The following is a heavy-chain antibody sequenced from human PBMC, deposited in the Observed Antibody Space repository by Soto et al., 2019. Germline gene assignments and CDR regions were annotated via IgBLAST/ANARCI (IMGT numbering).Heavy chain of an antibody. J-gene: IGHJ6*02. CDR3: ARDLTPRRLYSTSSGLIYYSGMDV. V-gene: IGHV1-2*02. Sequence: QVQLVQSGAEVKKPGASVKVSCKASEYTFTGYYLHWVRQAPGQGLEWMGWINPNSGATTYAQKFQGRVTMTRDTSISTAYMELSRLRSDDTAVYYSARDLTPRRLYSTSSGLIYYSGMDVWGQGTTATVCS. D-gene: IGHD6-6*01. CDR1: EYTFTGYY. CDR2: INPNSGAT.